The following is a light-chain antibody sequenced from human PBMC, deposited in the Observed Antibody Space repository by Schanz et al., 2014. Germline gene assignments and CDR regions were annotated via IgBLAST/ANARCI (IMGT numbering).Light chain of an antibody. CDR3: QQYGSHPVT. CDR2: DIS. V-gene: IGKV3-11*01. J-gene: IGKJ5*01. CDR1: QTIFSSD. Sequence: EIVLTQSPATLSLSPGERATLSCRASQTIFSSDLAWYQRKPGQAPRLLIHDISNRATGIPARFSGSGSGTEFTLTISSLQSEDSATYYCQQYGSHPVTFGRGTRLEIK.